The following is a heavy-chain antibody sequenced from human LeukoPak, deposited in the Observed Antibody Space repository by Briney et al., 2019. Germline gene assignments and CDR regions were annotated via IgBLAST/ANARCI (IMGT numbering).Heavy chain of an antibody. CDR2: ISFDGTNK. CDR3: ARDWGQLLRGSFDY. Sequence: PGRSLRLSCAASGFTFSSYPMHWVRQAPGKGLEWVAVISFDGTNKYYADSVKGRFTIFRDNSKDTVYLQMDSLRAEDTAVYYCARDWGQLLRGSFDYWGQGTLVTVSS. CDR1: GFTFSSYP. D-gene: IGHD2-2*01. J-gene: IGHJ4*02. V-gene: IGHV3-30-3*01.